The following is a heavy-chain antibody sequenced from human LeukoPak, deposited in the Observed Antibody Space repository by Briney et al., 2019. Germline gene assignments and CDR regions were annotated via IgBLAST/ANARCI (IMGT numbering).Heavy chain of an antibody. CDR3: ARDRAYSSFDY. Sequence: PGGSLRLSCAASGFTFSRYGMHWVRQAPGKGLEWVANIKEDGGVKNYVDSVRGRFTISRDNAKKSLFLQMNSLRAEDSAVYYCARDRAYSSFDYWGQGTLVTVSS. CDR2: IKEDGGVK. J-gene: IGHJ4*02. V-gene: IGHV3-7*01. CDR1: GFTFSRYG. D-gene: IGHD6-13*01.